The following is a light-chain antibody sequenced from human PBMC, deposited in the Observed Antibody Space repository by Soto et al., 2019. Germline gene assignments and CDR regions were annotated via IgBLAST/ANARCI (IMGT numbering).Light chain of an antibody. CDR2: SVS. J-gene: IGKJ4*01. CDR1: QGFSTW. V-gene: IGKV1-12*01. Sequence: DIPLTQSPSFVSASVGDRVTITCRARQGFSTWLGWYRQKPGRAPELLIYSVSNLFRGVPSRFSGSGSGTEFTLTISSLQPEDFATYYCQQAYSGPRTFGGGTEVE. CDR3: QQAYSGPRT.